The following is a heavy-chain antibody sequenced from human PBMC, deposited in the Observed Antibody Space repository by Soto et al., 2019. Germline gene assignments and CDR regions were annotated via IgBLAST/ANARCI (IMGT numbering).Heavy chain of an antibody. Sequence: SVKVSCKASGGTFSSYAISWVRQAPGQGLEWMGGIIPIFGTANYAQKFQGRVTITADESTSTAYMELSSLRSEDTAVYYCARVVTAILGWFDHWGQGTLVTVSS. CDR2: IIPIFGTA. J-gene: IGHJ5*02. CDR1: GGTFSSYA. D-gene: IGHD2-21*02. V-gene: IGHV1-69*13. CDR3: ARVVTAILGWFDH.